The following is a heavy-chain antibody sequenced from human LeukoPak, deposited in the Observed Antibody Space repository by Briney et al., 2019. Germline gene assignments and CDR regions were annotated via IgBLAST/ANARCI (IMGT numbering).Heavy chain of an antibody. CDR2: IKQDGSEK. J-gene: IGHJ4*02. V-gene: IGHV3-7*03. CDR1: GFTFSSYW. Sequence: GGSLRLSCAASGFTFSSYWMSWVRQAPGKGLGWVANIKQDGSEKYYVDSVKGRFTISRDNAKNSLYLQMNSLRAEDTAVYYCAKDRELRYFDWLSYFDYWGQGSLVTVSS. CDR3: AKDRELRYFDWLSYFDY. D-gene: IGHD3-9*01.